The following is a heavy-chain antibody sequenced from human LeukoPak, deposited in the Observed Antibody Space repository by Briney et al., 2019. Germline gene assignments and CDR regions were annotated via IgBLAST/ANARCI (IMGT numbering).Heavy chain of an antibody. CDR2: IYYSGST. V-gene: IGHV4-59*01. Sequence: SETLSLTCTVSGGSISSYYWSWIRQPPGKGLEWIGYIYYSGSTNYNPSLKSRVTISVDTSKNQFSLKLNSVTAADTAVYYCARGEIYFYYYMDVWGKGTTVTVSS. J-gene: IGHJ6*03. CDR1: GGSISSYY. CDR3: ARGEIYFYYYMDV.